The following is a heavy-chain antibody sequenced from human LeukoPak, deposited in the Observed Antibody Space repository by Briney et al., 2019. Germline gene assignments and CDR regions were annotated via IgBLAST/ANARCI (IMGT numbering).Heavy chain of an antibody. CDR1: GFTFDDYA. J-gene: IGHJ6*02. CDR3: ARATIFGVVIISDAYYGMDV. Sequence: GRSLRLSCAASGFTFDDYAMHWVRQAPGKGLEWVSGISWNSGSIGYADSVKGRFTISRDNAKNSLYLQMNSLRAEDTAVYYCARATIFGVVIISDAYYGMDVWGQGTTVTVSS. D-gene: IGHD3-3*01. V-gene: IGHV3-9*01. CDR2: ISWNSGSI.